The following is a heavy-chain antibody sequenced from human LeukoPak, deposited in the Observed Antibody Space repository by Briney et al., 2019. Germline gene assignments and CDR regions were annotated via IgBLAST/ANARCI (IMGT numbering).Heavy chain of an antibody. D-gene: IGHD6-19*01. J-gene: IGHJ4*02. CDR3: ARSSSGWYPSHY. Sequence: ASVKVSCKASGYTFTGYYMHRVRQAPGQGLEWMGRINPNSGGTNYAQKFQGRVTMTRDTSISTAYMELSRLRSDDTAVYYCARSSSGWYPSHYWGQGTLVTVSS. V-gene: IGHV1-2*06. CDR1: GYTFTGYY. CDR2: INPNSGGT.